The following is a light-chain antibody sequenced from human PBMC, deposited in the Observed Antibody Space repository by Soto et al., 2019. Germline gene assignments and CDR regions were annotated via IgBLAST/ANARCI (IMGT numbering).Light chain of an antibody. CDR3: QQYNSDWNT. Sequence: DIQMTQSPSTLSASVRDRGTITCRASQSISNSLAWYQQRPGKDPKLLIYKASSLETGVPSRFSGSGSGTELTLTISSLQPDDFATYYCQQYNSDWNTFGQGTKVDIK. CDR2: KAS. J-gene: IGKJ2*01. V-gene: IGKV1-5*03. CDR1: QSISNS.